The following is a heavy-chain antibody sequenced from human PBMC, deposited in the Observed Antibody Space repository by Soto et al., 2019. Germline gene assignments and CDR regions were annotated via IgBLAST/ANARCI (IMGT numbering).Heavy chain of an antibody. V-gene: IGHV1-46*03. Sequence: QVHLVQSGAEVKKPGASVKVSCKASGYTFTNYYVHWVRQAAGQGLEWMGIINPNGGSTNYAQNFQGRVTITRDTSTTTVYMDLSSLRSEDTAVYYCGRGLASGDYWGQGTLVTVSS. CDR3: GRGLASGDY. CDR1: GYTFTNYY. D-gene: IGHD6-6*01. CDR2: INPNGGST. J-gene: IGHJ4*02.